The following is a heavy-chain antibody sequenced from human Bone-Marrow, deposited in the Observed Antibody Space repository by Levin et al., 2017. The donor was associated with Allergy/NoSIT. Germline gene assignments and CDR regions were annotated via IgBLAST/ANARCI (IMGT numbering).Heavy chain of an antibody. CDR1: GGSISSGDYY. CDR3: ARDHYDSSGYYYYGMDV. CDR2: IYYSGNT. V-gene: IGHV4-30-4*01. Sequence: SETLSLTCTVSGGSISSGDYYWSWIRQPPGKGLEWIGYIYYSGNTYYNPSLKSRVTISVDTSKNQFSLKLSSVTAADTAVYYCARDHYDSSGYYYYGMDVWGQGTTVTVSS. D-gene: IGHD3-22*01. J-gene: IGHJ6*02.